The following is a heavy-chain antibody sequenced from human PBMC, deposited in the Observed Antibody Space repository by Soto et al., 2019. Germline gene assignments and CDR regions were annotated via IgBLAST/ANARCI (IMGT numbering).Heavy chain of an antibody. CDR3: ASDRLSLDSSGWYPFDY. Sequence: GGSLRLSCAASGFTFSSYSMNWVRQAPGKGLEWVSSISSSSSYIYYADSVKGRFTISRDNAKNSLYLQMNSLRAEDTAVYYCASDRLSLDSSGWYPFDYWGQGTLVTVSS. V-gene: IGHV3-21*01. D-gene: IGHD6-19*01. CDR2: ISSSSSYI. J-gene: IGHJ4*02. CDR1: GFTFSSYS.